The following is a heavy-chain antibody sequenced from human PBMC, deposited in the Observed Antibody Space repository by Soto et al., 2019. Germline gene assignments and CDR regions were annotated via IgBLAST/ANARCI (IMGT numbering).Heavy chain of an antibody. CDR3: ASDVPSSGWYYFHY. V-gene: IGHV3-30-3*01. Sequence: QVQLVESGGGVVQPGRSLRLSCAASGFTFSSYAMHWVRKATGKGLEWVAVISYDGSNKYYADSVKGRFTISRDNSKNTLYLQMNSLRAEDTGVYYVASDVPSSGWYYFHYWGQGNLLTVSS. D-gene: IGHD6-19*01. CDR2: ISYDGSNK. J-gene: IGHJ4*02. CDR1: GFTFSSYA.